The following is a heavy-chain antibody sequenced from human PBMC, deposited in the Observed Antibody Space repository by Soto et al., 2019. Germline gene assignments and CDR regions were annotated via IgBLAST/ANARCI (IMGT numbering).Heavy chain of an antibody. Sequence: GASVKVSCKVSGYTLTELSMHWVRQAPGKGLEWMGGFDPEDGETIYAQKFQGRVTMTEDTSTDTAYMELSSLRSEDTAVYYCATAVMTYGDYLFAFAIWGQGTMVTVSS. CDR2: FDPEDGET. D-gene: IGHD4-17*01. V-gene: IGHV1-24*01. J-gene: IGHJ3*02. CDR1: GYTLTELS. CDR3: ATAVMTYGDYLFAFAI.